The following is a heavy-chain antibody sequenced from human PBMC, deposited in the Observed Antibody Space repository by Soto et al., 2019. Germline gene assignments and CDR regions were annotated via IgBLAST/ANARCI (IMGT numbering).Heavy chain of an antibody. CDR1: GFTFSSYS. V-gene: IGHV3-21*01. Sequence: GGSLRLSCAASGFTFSSYSMNWVRQAPGKGLEWVSSISSSSSYIYYADSVKGRFTISRDNAENSLYLQMNSLGAEDTALYYCVRDQLYYYDIFGRPLNGFDIWGQGTMVTVSS. CDR3: VRDQLYYYDIFGRPLNGFDI. J-gene: IGHJ3*02. CDR2: ISSSSSYI. D-gene: IGHD3-22*01.